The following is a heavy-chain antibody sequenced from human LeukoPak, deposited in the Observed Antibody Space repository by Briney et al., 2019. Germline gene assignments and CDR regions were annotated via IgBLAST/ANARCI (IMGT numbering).Heavy chain of an antibody. Sequence: ASVKVSCKASGYTFTSYGISWVRQAPGQGLEWMGWISAYNGNTNYAQKLQGRVTMTTDTSTSTAYMELRSLRSDDTAVYYCARFDISTGSDYSDYWGQGTLVTVSS. D-gene: IGHD3-9*01. V-gene: IGHV1-18*01. CDR1: GYTFTSYG. CDR3: ARFDISTGSDYSDY. J-gene: IGHJ4*02. CDR2: ISAYNGNT.